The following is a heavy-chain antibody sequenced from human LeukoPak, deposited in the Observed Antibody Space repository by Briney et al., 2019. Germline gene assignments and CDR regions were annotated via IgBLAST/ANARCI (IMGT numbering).Heavy chain of an antibody. CDR1: GDSISSYY. CDR2: IYYSGST. J-gene: IGHJ4*02. CDR3: ARDGPYNSGSFYFDY. Sequence: SETLSLTCTVSGDSISSYYWSWIRQPPGKGLEWIGYIYYSGSTNYNPSLKSRVTISVDTSKNQSSLKLSSVTAADTAVYYCARDGPYNSGSFYFDYWGQGILVTVSS. V-gene: IGHV4-59*01. D-gene: IGHD3-10*01.